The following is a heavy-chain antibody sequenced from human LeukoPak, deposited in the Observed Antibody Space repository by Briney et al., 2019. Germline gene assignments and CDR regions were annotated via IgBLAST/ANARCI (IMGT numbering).Heavy chain of an antibody. J-gene: IGHJ6*03. CDR3: ARSPDSSGWYPDYYMDV. V-gene: IGHV1-2*06. CDR1: GYTFTGYY. Sequence: ASVKVSCKASGYTFTGYYMHWVRQAPGQGLEWMGRMNPNSGGTNYAQKFQGRVTMTRDTSISTAYMELSRLRSDDTAVYYCARSPDSSGWYPDYYMDVWGKGTAVTVSS. CDR2: MNPNSGGT. D-gene: IGHD6-19*01.